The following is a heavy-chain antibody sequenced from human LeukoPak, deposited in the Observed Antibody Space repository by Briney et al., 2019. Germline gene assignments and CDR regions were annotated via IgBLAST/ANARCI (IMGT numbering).Heavy chain of an antibody. D-gene: IGHD3-3*01. CDR2: ISAYNGNT. Sequence: ASVKVSCKASGYTFTCYGISWVRQAPGQGLEWMGWISAYNGNTNYAQKLQGRVTMTTDTSTSTAYMELRSLRSDDTAVYYCARCRRDYDFWSGYLTFDYWGQGTLVTVSS. J-gene: IGHJ4*02. CDR1: GYTFTCYG. V-gene: IGHV1-18*01. CDR3: ARCRRDYDFWSGYLTFDY.